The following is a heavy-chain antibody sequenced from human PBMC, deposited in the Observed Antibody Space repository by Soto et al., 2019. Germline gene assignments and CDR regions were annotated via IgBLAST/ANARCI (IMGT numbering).Heavy chain of an antibody. V-gene: IGHV3-23*01. CDR1: GFTFSSYA. CDR2: ISGSGGST. CDR3: AKDTKKNDFGPQDY. J-gene: IGHJ4*02. D-gene: IGHD3-3*01. Sequence: GGSLRLSCAASGFTFSSYAMSWVRQAPGKGLEWVSAISGSGGSTYYADSVKGRFTISRDNSKNTLYLQMNSLRAEDTAVYYCAKDTKKNDFGPQDYWGQGTLVTVSS.